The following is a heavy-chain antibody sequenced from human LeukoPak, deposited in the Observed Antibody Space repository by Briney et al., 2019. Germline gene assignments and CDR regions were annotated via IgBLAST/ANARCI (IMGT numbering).Heavy chain of an antibody. CDR2: INHTGST. V-gene: IGHV4-34*01. Sequence: PSETLSLTCAVYGGSFSGYYWSWIRQPPGKGLEWIGEINHTGSTNYNPSLKSRVTISVDTSKNQFSLKLYSVTAADTAVYYCARVVVRDANNYKDYWGQGTLVTVSS. CDR1: GGSFSGYY. J-gene: IGHJ4*02. D-gene: IGHD5-24*01. CDR3: ARVVVRDANNYKDY.